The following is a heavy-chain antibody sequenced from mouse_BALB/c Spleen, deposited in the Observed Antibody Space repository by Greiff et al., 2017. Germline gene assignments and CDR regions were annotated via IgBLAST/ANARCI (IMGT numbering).Heavy chain of an antibody. Sequence: LQQPGSELVRPGASVKLSCKASGYTFTSYWMHWVKQRPGQGLEWIGNIYPGSGSTNYDEKFKSKATLTVDTSSSTAYMQLSSLTSEDSAVYYCTRGRGGDYWGQGTSVTVSS. CDR1: GYTFTSYW. CDR3: TRGRGGDY. D-gene: IGHD1-1*02. V-gene: IGHV1S22*01. CDR2: IYPGSGST. J-gene: IGHJ4*01.